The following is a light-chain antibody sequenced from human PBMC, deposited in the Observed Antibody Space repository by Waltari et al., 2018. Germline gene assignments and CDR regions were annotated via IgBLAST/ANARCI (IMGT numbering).Light chain of an antibody. V-gene: IGKV3-20*01. J-gene: IGKJ4*01. CDR2: GAS. CDR3: QQYGSSPT. Sequence: EIVLTQSPGTLSLSPGERATLSCRASQSVSSSYLAWCQQKPGQAPRLLIYGASSRATGIPDRFSGSGSATDFTLTISRLEPEDFAVYYCQQYGSSPTFGGGTKVEIK. CDR1: QSVSSSY.